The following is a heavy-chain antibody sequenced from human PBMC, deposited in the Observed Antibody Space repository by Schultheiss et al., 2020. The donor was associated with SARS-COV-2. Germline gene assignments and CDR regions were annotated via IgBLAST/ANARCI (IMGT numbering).Heavy chain of an antibody. CDR2: IYSGGST. V-gene: IGHV3-53*01. CDR1: GFTVSSNY. Sequence: GGSLRLSCAASGFTVSSNYMSWVRQAPGKGLEWVSVIYSGGSTYYADSVKGRFTISRDNSKNTLYLQMNSLSDEDTAVYYCARDLLAVAGAWFDPWGQGTLVTVSS. D-gene: IGHD6-19*01. J-gene: IGHJ5*02. CDR3: ARDLLAVAGAWFDP.